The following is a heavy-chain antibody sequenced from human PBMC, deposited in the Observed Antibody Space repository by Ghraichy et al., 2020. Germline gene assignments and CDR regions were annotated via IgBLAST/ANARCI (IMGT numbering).Heavy chain of an antibody. CDR2: ISSSSSYI. CDR1: GFTFSSYS. J-gene: IGHJ4*02. Sequence: GESLRLSCEASGFTFSSYSMNWVRQAPGKGLEWVSSISSSSSYIYYADSVKGRFTISRDNAKNSLYLQMNSLRAEDTAVYYCARESIAAAGTTCFYYWGQGTLVTVSS. V-gene: IGHV3-21*01. D-gene: IGHD6-13*01. CDR3: ARESIAAAGTTCFYY.